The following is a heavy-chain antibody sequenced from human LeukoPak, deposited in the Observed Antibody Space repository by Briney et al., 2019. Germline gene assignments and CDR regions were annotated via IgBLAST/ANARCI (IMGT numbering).Heavy chain of an antibody. V-gene: IGHV3-66*01. Sequence: GGSLRLSCAASGFTVSSNYMSWVRQAPGKGLEWVSVIYSGGSTYYADSVKGRFTISRDNSKNTLYLQMNSLRAEDTAVYYCATNSSSWPFDYWGQGTLVTVSS. CDR2: IYSGGST. J-gene: IGHJ4*02. CDR1: GFTVSSNY. D-gene: IGHD6-13*01. CDR3: ATNSSSWPFDY.